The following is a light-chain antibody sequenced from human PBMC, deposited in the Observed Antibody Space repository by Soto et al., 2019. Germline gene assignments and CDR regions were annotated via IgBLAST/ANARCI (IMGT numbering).Light chain of an antibody. CDR1: QSISSF. CDR2: AAS. Sequence: IQMTQSPSSLSASVGDRVTITCRASQSISSFLNWYQQKPGKAPNLLIYAASSLQSGVPSRFSGSGSGTDFTLTISSLQPEDFATYYCQQSYSTPLTFGGGTKVEIK. CDR3: QQSYSTPLT. V-gene: IGKV1-39*01. J-gene: IGKJ4*01.